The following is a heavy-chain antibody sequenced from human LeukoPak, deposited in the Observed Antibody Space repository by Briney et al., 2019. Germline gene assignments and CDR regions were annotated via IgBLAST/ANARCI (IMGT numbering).Heavy chain of an antibody. D-gene: IGHD2-21*01. V-gene: IGHV4-31*03. CDR1: GGSISSGGYY. CDR3: ARDPCGHSSYFDY. CDR2: IYYSGST. Sequence: PSQTLSLTCTVSGGSISSGGYYWSWIRQHPGKGLEWIGYIYYSGSTYYNPSLKSRVTISVDTSKNQFSLKLSSVTAADTAVYYCARDPCGHSSYFDYWGQGTLVTVSS. J-gene: IGHJ4*02.